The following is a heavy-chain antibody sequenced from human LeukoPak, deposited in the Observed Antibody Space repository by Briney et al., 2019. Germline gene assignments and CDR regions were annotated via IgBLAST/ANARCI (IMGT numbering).Heavy chain of an antibody. J-gene: IGHJ4*02. D-gene: IGHD3-22*01. Sequence: GGSLRLSCAASGFTFSNYWMSWVRQAPGKGLEWVAKIKQDGSEKYHVDSVKGRFTISRDNAKNSLYLQMNSLRAEDTAVYYCARGGYYDSSGRNFDYWGQGTLVTVSS. CDR3: ARGGYYDSSGRNFDY. CDR2: IKQDGSEK. CDR1: GFTFSNYW. V-gene: IGHV3-7*05.